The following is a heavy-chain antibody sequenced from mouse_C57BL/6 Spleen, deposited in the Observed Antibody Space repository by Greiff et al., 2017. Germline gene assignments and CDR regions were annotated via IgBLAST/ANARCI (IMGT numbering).Heavy chain of an antibody. V-gene: IGHV1-64*01. CDR1: GYTFTSYW. D-gene: IGHD1-1*01. Sequence: VKLVESGAELVKPGASVKLSCKASGYTFTSYWMHWVKQRPGQGLEWIGMIHPNSGSTNYNEKFKSKATLTVDKSSSTAYMQLSGLTSESSAVSYCAKRDYYASDYFDYWGQGTTLTVSS. J-gene: IGHJ2*01. CDR3: AKRDYYASDYFDY. CDR2: IHPNSGST.